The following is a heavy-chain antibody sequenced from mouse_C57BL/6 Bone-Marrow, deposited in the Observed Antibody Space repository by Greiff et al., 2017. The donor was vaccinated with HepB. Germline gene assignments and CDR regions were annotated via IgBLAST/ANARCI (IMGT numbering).Heavy chain of an antibody. D-gene: IGHD2-2*01. V-gene: IGHV1-55*01. Sequence: QVQLQQPGAELVKPGASVKMSCKASGYTFTSYWITWVKQRPGQGLEWIGDIYPGSGSTNYNEKFKSKATLTVDTSSSTADMQLSSLTSEDSAVYYCARCGYDHYYAMDYWGQGTSVTVSS. CDR3: ARCGYDHYYAMDY. CDR2: IYPGSGST. J-gene: IGHJ4*01. CDR1: GYTFTSYW.